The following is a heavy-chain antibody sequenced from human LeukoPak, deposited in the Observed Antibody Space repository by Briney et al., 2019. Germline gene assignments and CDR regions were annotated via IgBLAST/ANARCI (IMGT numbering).Heavy chain of an antibody. CDR1: GGTFSSYA. J-gene: IGHJ6*02. V-gene: IGHV1-69*04. CDR2: IIPILGIT. Sequence: GSSVNVSCKAPGGTFSSYAISWVRQAPGQGLEWMGRIIPILGITNYAQKFQGRVTITADKFTSTAYMELSSLRSEDTAVYYCASCLRWSNGMDVWGQGPTVTVSS. CDR3: ASCLRWSNGMDV. D-gene: IGHD4-17*01.